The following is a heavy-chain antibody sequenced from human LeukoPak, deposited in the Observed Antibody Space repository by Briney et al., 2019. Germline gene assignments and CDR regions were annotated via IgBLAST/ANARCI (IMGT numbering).Heavy chain of an antibody. D-gene: IGHD2-21*02. V-gene: IGHV3-23*01. Sequence: GGSLRLSCAASEFTFSSNAMGWFGRAQGRGLEWVLAISGSGGSTYYAGSVKGRFTISRDNSKNTLYLQMNSLRADDTAVYYCAKSHHVTAIDYWGQGTLVTVSS. CDR1: EFTFSSNA. CDR3: AKSHHVTAIDY. CDR2: ISGSGGST. J-gene: IGHJ4*02.